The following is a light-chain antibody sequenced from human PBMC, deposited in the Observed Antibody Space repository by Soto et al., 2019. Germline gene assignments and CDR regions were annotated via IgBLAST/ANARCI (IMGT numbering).Light chain of an antibody. V-gene: IGLV2-14*01. CDR2: EVS. Sequence: QSVLTQPASVSGSLGQSITISCTGTSSHVGGYNYVSWYQQHPGKAPKLMIHEVSNRPSGVSNRFSGSKSGNTASLTISGLQAEDEADYYCSSYTSSSFVVFGGGTKLTVL. CDR3: SSYTSSSFVV. J-gene: IGLJ2*01. CDR1: SSHVGGYNY.